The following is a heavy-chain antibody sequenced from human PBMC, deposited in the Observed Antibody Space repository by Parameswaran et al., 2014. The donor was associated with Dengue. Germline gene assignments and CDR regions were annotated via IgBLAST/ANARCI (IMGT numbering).Heavy chain of an antibody. V-gene: IGHV5-51*01. D-gene: IGHD2-2*01. CDR3: ARLSSWCSSTSCPGFFDY. Sequence: PREGLEWMGIIYPGDSDTRYSPSFQGQVTISADKSISIAYLQWSSLKASDTAMYYCARLSSWCSSTSCPGFFDYWGQGTLVTVSS. J-gene: IGHJ4*02. CDR2: IYPGDSDT.